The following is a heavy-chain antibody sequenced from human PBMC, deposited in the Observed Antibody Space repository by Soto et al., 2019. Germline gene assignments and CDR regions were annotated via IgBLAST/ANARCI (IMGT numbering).Heavy chain of an antibody. Sequence: QVQLVQSGGGVVQPGRSLRLSCAASGFNFNTYFMHWVRQAPGKGLEWGAMIFPNGRDKEYADSVKGRFTIFRDNFNNRIYLQIDSLRPEDTAVYYCARDDKNGSNCYRAYWGQGALVTVSS. D-gene: IGHD3-16*02. CDR2: IFPNGRDK. CDR1: GFNFNTYF. CDR3: ARDDKNGSNCYRAY. J-gene: IGHJ4*02. V-gene: IGHV3-30*13.